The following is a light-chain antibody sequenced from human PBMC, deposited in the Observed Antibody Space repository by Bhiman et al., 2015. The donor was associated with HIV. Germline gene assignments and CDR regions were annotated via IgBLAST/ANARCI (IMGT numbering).Light chain of an antibody. J-gene: IGLJ1*01. CDR3: GTWHSSLSAGGV. V-gene: IGLV1-51*02. CDR2: ENT. CDR1: SSDVGGYNY. Sequence: QSALTQPPSASGSPGQSVTISCTGTSSDVGGYNYVSWYQQLPGTAPKLLIYENTKRPSGIPDRFSGSKSGTSATLGITGLQTGDEADYYCGTWHSSLSAGGVFGTGTKVTVL.